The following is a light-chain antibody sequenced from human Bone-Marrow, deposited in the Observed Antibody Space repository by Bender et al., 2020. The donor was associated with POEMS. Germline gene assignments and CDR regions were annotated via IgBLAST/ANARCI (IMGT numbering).Light chain of an antibody. J-gene: IGLJ2*01. Sequence: QSALTQPPSASGSPGQSVTISCTGTSSDVGHYIFVSWYQQHPGKAPKLVIYEISKPPSGVPSRVSGPKSGHAASLTVCGLQAEDESDFYCNSYTNGDTILFGGGTNLTVL. CDR3: NSYTNGDTIL. CDR1: SSDVGHYIF. CDR2: EIS. V-gene: IGLV2-8*01.